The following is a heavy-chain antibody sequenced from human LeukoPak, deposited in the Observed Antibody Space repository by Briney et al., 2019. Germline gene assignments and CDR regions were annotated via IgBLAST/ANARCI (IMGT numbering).Heavy chain of an antibody. CDR3: ARDSAAPGNYYVDV. V-gene: IGHV1-46*01. D-gene: IGHD6-13*01. Sequence: GASVKVSCKASGYTFTGYYMHWVRQAPGQGLEWMGIINPSGGRTSYAQKFQGRVTMTRDMSTNTVYMELSSLRSEDTAVYYCARDSAAPGNYYVDVWGKGTTVTVSS. J-gene: IGHJ6*03. CDR2: INPSGGRT. CDR1: GYTFTGYY.